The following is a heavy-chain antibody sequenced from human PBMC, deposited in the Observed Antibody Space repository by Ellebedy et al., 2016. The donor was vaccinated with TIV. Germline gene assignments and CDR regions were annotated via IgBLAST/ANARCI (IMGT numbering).Heavy chain of an antibody. V-gene: IGHV3-74*01. CDR1: GFTFRSYW. D-gene: IGHD1-1*01. CDR2: INSDGSDV. Sequence: GESLKISCAASGFTFRSYWMHWVRQVPGKGLLWVSRINSDGSDVSDADSVRGRFTVSRDNAKNTLYLQMTSLRAEDTAVYYCVRATASGAYYHWGQGTLVTVSS. J-gene: IGHJ5*02. CDR3: VRATASGAYYH.